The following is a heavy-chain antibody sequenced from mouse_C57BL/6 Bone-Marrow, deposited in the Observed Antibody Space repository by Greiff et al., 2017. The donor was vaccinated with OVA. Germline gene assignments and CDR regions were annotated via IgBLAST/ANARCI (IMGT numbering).Heavy chain of an antibody. CDR1: GFNFKNTY. CDR3: ANWDPY. J-gene: IGHJ3*01. D-gene: IGHD4-1*01. CDR2: IDPANGNT. Sequence: VQLQQSVAELVRPGASVKLSCTASGFNFKNTYMHWVKQRPEQGLEWIGRIDPANGNTKYAPKFQGKATITADTSSNTAYLQLSSLTSEDTAIYYCANWDPYWGQGTLVTVSA. V-gene: IGHV14-3*01.